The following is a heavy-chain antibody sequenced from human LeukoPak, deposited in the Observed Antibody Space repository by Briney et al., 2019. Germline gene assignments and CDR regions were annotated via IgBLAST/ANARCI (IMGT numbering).Heavy chain of an antibody. Sequence: GTSLRLSCAASGFTFKSYAMHWVRQAPGKGLEWVAVISNNDGSNKYYADSVKGRFTISRDNSKNTLYLQMNSLRAEDTAVYYCARVGYALPYYYYGMDVWGQGTTVTVSS. D-gene: IGHD3-3*01. CDR2: ISNNDGSNK. V-gene: IGHV3-30-3*01. CDR1: GFTFKSYA. CDR3: ARVGYALPYYYYGMDV. J-gene: IGHJ6*02.